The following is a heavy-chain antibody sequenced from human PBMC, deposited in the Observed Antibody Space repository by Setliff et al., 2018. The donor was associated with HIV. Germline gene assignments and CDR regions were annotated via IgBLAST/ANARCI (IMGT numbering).Heavy chain of an antibody. V-gene: IGHV3-7*03. CDR2: INQGGSEK. D-gene: IGHD3-10*01. Sequence: GGSLRLSCEASGLTFSTSYMTWLRQAPGKGLEWVANINQGGSEKYYVDSVKGRFTISRDNAKNSLYLQMNSLRAEDTAVYYCAREGKGPAADYWGQGTLVTVSS. CDR1: GLTFSTSY. CDR3: AREGKGPAADY. J-gene: IGHJ4*02.